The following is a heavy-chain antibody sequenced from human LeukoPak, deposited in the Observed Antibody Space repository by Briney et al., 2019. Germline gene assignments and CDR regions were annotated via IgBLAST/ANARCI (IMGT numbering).Heavy chain of an antibody. D-gene: IGHD6-13*01. Sequence: GGSLRLSCAASGFTFSSYWMHWVRQAPGKGLVWVSRINSDGSSTSYADSVKGRFTISRDNSKNTLYLQMNSLRAEDTAVYYCAKVSQQLIEFDYWGQGTLVTVSS. CDR2: INSDGSST. J-gene: IGHJ4*02. V-gene: IGHV3-74*01. CDR3: AKVSQQLIEFDY. CDR1: GFTFSSYW.